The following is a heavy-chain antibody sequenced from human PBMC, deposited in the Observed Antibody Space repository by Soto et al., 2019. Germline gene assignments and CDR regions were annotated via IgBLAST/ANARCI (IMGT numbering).Heavy chain of an antibody. CDR3: AKVFTTIVVVITTPFDY. V-gene: IGHV3-23*01. CDR2: ISGSGGST. CDR1: GFTFSSYA. Sequence: GGSLRLSCAASGFTFSSYAMSWVRQAPGKGLEWVSAISGSGGSTYYADSVKGRFTISRDNSKNTLYLQMNSLRAEDTAVYYCAKVFTTIVVVITTPFDYWGQGTLVTVSS. J-gene: IGHJ4*02. D-gene: IGHD3-22*01.